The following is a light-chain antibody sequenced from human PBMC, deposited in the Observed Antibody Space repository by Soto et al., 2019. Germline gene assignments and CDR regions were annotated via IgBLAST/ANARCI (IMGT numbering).Light chain of an antibody. CDR3: QQYHSYPAS. Sequence: DIQMTQSPSSLSASVGDRVTITCRASQGMSSFLAWFQQKPGKAPKSLIYDASTLQSGVSSRFSGSGSDTHFTLTISSLQPEDFATYYCQQYHSYPASFGQGTKVEIK. V-gene: IGKV1-16*01. J-gene: IGKJ1*01. CDR1: QGMSSF. CDR2: DAS.